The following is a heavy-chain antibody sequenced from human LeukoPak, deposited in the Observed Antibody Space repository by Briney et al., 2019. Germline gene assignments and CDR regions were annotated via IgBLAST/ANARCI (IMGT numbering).Heavy chain of an antibody. CDR2: IYYSGST. J-gene: IGHJ4*02. V-gene: IGHV4-39*01. CDR3: ARDVLLWFGELGAFDY. D-gene: IGHD3-10*01. CDR1: GGSISSSSYY. Sequence: SETLSLTCTVSGGSISSSSYYWGWIRQPPGKGLEWIGSIYYSGSTYYNPSLKSRVTISVDTSKNQFSLKLSSVTAADTAVYYCARDVLLWFGELGAFDYWGQGTPVTVSS.